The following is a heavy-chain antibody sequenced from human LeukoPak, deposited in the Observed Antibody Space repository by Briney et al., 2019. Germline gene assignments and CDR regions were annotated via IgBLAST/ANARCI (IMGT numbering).Heavy chain of an antibody. D-gene: IGHD6-13*01. V-gene: IGHV4-34*01. Sequence: SETLSLTCAVYGGSFSGYYWSWIRQPPGKGLEWIGEINHSGSTNYNPSLKSRVTISVDTSKNQFSLKLSSVTAADTAVYYCARGMYSSSWYSFDCWGQGTLVTVSS. CDR1: GGSFSGYY. CDR2: INHSGST. CDR3: ARGMYSSSWYSFDC. J-gene: IGHJ5*01.